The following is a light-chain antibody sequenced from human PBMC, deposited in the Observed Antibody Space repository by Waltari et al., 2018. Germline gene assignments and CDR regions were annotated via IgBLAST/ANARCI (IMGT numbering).Light chain of an antibody. V-gene: IGLV3-19*01. CDR2: GKN. CDR1: SLRDYY. Sequence: SSELTQDPAVSVALGQTVRITCQGDSLRDYYASWYQQKPGQAPRLVIYGKNNRPSGIPDRFSGSSSGNTASLTTTGTQAEDEADYYCYSRDTSGNRLFGGGTKLTVL. J-gene: IGLJ3*02. CDR3: YSRDTSGNRL.